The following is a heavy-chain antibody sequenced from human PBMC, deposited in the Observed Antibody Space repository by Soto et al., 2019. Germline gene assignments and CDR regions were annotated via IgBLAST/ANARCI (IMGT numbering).Heavy chain of an antibody. CDR3: ARSAY. V-gene: IGHV3-30-3*01. CDR2: ISYDGSNK. J-gene: IGHJ4*02. Sequence: QVQLVESGGGMVQPGRSLRLSCAASGFTFSSYAMHWVRQAPGKGVEWVAVISYDGSNKYYADSVKGRFTISRDNSKNTLYLQMNSLGAEDTAVYYCARSAYWGQGTLVTVSS. CDR1: GFTFSSYA.